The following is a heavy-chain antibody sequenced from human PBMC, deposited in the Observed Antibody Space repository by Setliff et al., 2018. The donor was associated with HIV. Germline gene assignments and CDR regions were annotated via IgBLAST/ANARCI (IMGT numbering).Heavy chain of an antibody. D-gene: IGHD3-9*01. Sequence: PEGSLRLSCAASGLTFSNYWMHWVRQAPGKGLEWVSRIDSDGSDTNYADSVRGRFTTSRDNARNSLYLEMNSLRADDTAVYYCVRGYDVLIGSPDSWGQGTLVTVSS. V-gene: IGHV3-74*01. CDR1: GLTFSNYW. CDR2: IDSDGSDT. J-gene: IGHJ4*02. CDR3: VRGYDVLIGSPDS.